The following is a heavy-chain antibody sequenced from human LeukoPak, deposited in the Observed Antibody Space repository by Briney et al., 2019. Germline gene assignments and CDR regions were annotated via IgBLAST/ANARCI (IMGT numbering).Heavy chain of an antibody. D-gene: IGHD2-15*01. V-gene: IGHV3-48*01. J-gene: IGHJ6*03. CDR2: ISSGSRTM. CDR1: GFTFSSYN. CDR3: ARVAATPYQYYYMDV. Sequence: GGSLRLSCAASGFTFSSYNMNWVRQAPGKGLEWVSYISSGSRTMYDADSVKGRFTISRDNAKNSLFLQMSSLRAEDTAVYYCARVAATPYQYYYMDVWGKGTTVTVS.